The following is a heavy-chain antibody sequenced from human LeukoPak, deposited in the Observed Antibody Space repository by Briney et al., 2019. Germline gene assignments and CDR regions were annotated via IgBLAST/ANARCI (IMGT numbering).Heavy chain of an antibody. V-gene: IGHV4-34*01. D-gene: IGHD3-10*01. CDR2: INHSGST. Sequence: SETLSLTCAVYGGSFSGYYWSWIRQPPGKGLEWIGEINHSGSTNYNPSLESRVTISVDTSKKQFSLNLSSVTAADTAVYYCAKPFGPVSRGYFQHWGQGTLVTVSS. CDR1: GGSFSGYY. J-gene: IGHJ1*01. CDR3: AKPFGPVSRGYFQH.